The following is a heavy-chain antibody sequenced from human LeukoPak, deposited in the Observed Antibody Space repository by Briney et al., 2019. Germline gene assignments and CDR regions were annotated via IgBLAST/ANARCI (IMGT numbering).Heavy chain of an antibody. CDR3: AGIRTGSFDY. CDR2: ITAYNGNT. V-gene: IGHV1-18*01. Sequence: ASLKVSCTASGYTFTSYSISWVRHAPVQRLEWMGWITAYNGNTNYAQKLKGRVTMTTDTSTSTAYMELRSVRSDDTAVYYCAGIRTGSFDYWGQGTLVTVSS. D-gene: IGHD1-1*01. J-gene: IGHJ4*02. CDR1: GYTFTSYS.